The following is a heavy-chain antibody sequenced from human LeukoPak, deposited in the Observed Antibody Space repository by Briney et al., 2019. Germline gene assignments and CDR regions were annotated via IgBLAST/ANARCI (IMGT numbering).Heavy chain of an antibody. CDR2: ISSSSSTI. V-gene: IGHV3-48*01. CDR3: ARADCSGGSCLGLADY. D-gene: IGHD2-15*01. J-gene: IGHJ4*02. Sequence: QPGGSLRLSCAASGFTFSSYSMNWVRQAPGKGLEWVSYISSSSSTIYYADSVKGRFTIFRENAKNSLYLQMNSLRAEDTAVYYCARADCSGGSCLGLADYWGQGTLVTVSS. CDR1: GFTFSSYS.